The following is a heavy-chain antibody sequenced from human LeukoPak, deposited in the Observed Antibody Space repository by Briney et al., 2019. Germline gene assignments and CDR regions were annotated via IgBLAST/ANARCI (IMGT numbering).Heavy chain of an antibody. CDR3: AKAVRGYQHDAFDI. V-gene: IGHV3-23*01. CDR2: ISGGGGYP. J-gene: IGHJ3*02. Sequence: HPGGTLRLSCAASGFTFSNYAISWVRQAPRKGLEWVSGISGGGGYPYYADSVKVRFTISRDNSQKTRTLLIKSLRADDTAVYYCAKAVRGYQHDAFDIWGQGTMVTVSS. D-gene: IGHD3-22*01. CDR1: GFTFSNYA.